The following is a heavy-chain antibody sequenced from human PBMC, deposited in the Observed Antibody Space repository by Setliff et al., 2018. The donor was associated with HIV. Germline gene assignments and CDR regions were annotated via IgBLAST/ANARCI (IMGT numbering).Heavy chain of an antibody. CDR2: IIPILGIA. CDR3: ARDYYDSSGTPWENAFDI. V-gene: IGHV1-69*04. Sequence: SVKVSCKASGGTFSSYTISWVRQAPGQGLEWMGRIIPILGIANYAQRLQGRVTLTADESTSTAYMELTSLRSEDTAVYYCARDYYDSSGTPWENAFDIWGQGTMVTVSS. CDR1: GGTFSSYT. J-gene: IGHJ3*02. D-gene: IGHD3-22*01.